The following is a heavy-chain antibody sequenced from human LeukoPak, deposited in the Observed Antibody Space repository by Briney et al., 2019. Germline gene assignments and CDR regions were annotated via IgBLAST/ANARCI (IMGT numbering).Heavy chain of an antibody. CDR3: AEFGITMIGGV. D-gene: IGHD3-10*02. J-gene: IGHJ6*04. CDR2: ISSSGSII. Sequence: GGSLRLSCEVSGFTFSRYSMNWVRQAPGKGLEWVSYISSSGSIIYYADSVKGRFTISRDNAKNSLYLQMSLRAEDTAVYYCAEFGITMIGGVWGKGTTVTISS. V-gene: IGHV3-48*04. CDR1: GFTFSRYS.